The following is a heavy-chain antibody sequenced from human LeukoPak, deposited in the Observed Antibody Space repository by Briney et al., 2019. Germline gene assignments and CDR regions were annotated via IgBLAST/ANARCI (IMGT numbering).Heavy chain of an antibody. CDR3: ATSEYTYGLFDY. Sequence: GGSLRLSCAASGFTVSSNYMSWVRRAPGKGLEWVSLIYSGGTYYADSVKGRFTISRDNSKNTLYLQMSSLRPEDTAVYYCATSEYTYGLFDYWGQGTLVTVSS. J-gene: IGHJ4*02. CDR2: IYSGGT. V-gene: IGHV3-66*02. CDR1: GFTVSSNY. D-gene: IGHD5-18*01.